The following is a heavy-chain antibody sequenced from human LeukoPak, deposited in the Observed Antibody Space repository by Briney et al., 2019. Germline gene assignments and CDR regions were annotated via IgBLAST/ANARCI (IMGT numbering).Heavy chain of an antibody. D-gene: IGHD6-19*01. CDR2: MNPNSGNT. V-gene: IGHV1-8*01. CDR3: ARVAAGDSSGRFDFYYYYGMDV. CDR1: GYTFTSYD. J-gene: IGHJ6*02. Sequence: ASVKVSCKASGYTFTSYDINWVRQATGQGLEWMGWMNPNSGNTGYAQKFQGRVTMTRNTSISTAYMELSSLRSEDTAVYYCARVAAGDSSGRFDFYYYYGMDVWGQGTTVTVSS.